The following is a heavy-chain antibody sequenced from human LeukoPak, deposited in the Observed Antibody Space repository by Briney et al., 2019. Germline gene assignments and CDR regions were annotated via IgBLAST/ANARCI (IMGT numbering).Heavy chain of an antibody. V-gene: IGHV3-30*04. CDR1: GFTFSSYA. Sequence: GGSLRLSCAASGFTFSSYAMHWVRQAPGKGLEGVAVISYDGSNKYYADSVKGRFTISRDNSKNTLYLQMNSLRAEDTAVYYCARDRADRETVFDAFDIWGQGTMVTVSS. D-gene: IGHD3-10*01. CDR2: ISYDGSNK. CDR3: ARDRADRETVFDAFDI. J-gene: IGHJ3*02.